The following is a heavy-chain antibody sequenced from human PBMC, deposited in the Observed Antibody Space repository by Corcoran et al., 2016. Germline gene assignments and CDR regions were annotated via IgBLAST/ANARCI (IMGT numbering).Heavy chain of an antibody. V-gene: IGHV3-74*03. CDR2: IGNDGSAT. Sequence: EVHLVESGGGLVQPGGSLRISCAASGFTPSSYWMQWVRQAPGKGLVWVAHIGNDGSATAYADSVKGRFTVSRDNAKNTLDLQMNSLRDEETAVYYCATSVYSRADSWGQGTLVTVSS. CDR3: ATSVYSRADS. D-gene: IGHD6-13*01. CDR1: GFTPSSYW. J-gene: IGHJ5*02.